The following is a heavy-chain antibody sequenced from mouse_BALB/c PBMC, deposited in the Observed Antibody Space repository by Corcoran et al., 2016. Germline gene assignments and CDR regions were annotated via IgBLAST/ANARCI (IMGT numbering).Heavy chain of an antibody. D-gene: IGHD2-3*01. CDR1: GYTFTNYG. J-gene: IGHJ3*01. CDR2: INTYTGEP. Sequence: QIQLVQSGPEMKKPGETVKISCKASGYTFTNYGMNWVKQAPGKGLKWMGWINTYTGEPTYADDSKGRFAFSLETSASTAYLQINNLKNEDMATYFCARDDGYYVPAWFAYCGQGTLVTVSA. V-gene: IGHV9-1*02. CDR3: ARDDGYYVPAWFAY.